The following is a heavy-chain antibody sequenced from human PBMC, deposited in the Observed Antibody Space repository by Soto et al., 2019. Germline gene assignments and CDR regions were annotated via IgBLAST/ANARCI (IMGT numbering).Heavy chain of an antibody. V-gene: IGHV3-11*01. D-gene: IGHD5-12*01. Sequence: LRLSCAASGFTFSDYYMSWIRQAPGKGLEWVSYISSSGSTIYYADSVKGRFTISRDNAKNSLYLQMNSLRAEDTAVYYCASLQPGQGGYNTFWYYGMDVWGQGTTVTVSS. J-gene: IGHJ6*02. CDR1: GFTFSDYY. CDR2: ISSSGSTI. CDR3: ASLQPGQGGYNTFWYYGMDV.